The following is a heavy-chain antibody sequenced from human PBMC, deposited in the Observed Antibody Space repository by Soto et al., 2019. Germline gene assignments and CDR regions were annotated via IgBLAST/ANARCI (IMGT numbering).Heavy chain of an antibody. D-gene: IGHD6-13*01. CDR1: GDSISGSPYF. CDR3: ARLQAAVPHY. Sequence: QVQLQESGPGLVMPSETLSLTCTVSGDSISGSPYFWGWIRQPPGKRLEWIGSIFYDGYTLYTPSLKSRVTISVDTSKHPFSLKLTSVAAADTAIYFCARLQAAVPHYWGQGILVTVSS. J-gene: IGHJ4*02. V-gene: IGHV4-39*01. CDR2: IFYDGYT.